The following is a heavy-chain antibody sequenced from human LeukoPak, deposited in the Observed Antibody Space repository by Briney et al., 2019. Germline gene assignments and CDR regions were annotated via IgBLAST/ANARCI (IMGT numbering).Heavy chain of an antibody. J-gene: IGHJ4*02. CDR3: ASASWDSSGYYFDY. CDR2: INPNSGGT. CDR1: GYTFTGYY. D-gene: IGHD3-22*01. Sequence: ASVKVSCKASGYTFTGYYMHWVRQAPGQGLEWMGWINPNSGGTNYAQKFQGRVTMTRDTSISTAYMELSRLRSDDTAVYYCASASWDSSGYYFDYWGQGTLVTVSS. V-gene: IGHV1-2*02.